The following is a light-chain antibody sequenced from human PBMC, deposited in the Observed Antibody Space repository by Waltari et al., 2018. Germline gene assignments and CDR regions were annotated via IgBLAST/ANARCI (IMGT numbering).Light chain of an antibody. CDR1: QGIGSH. V-gene: IGKV1-9*01. CDR2: AAV. CDR3: QQLDFYPIT. J-gene: IGKJ5*01. Sequence: IQLTQPPSSLSASVGDRVTITCRASQGIGSHLAWYQQKPGKAPKLLIYAAVILQSGVPSRVSGSGSGTDFTLHISSLQPEDFATYYCQQLDFYPITFGQGTRLEIK.